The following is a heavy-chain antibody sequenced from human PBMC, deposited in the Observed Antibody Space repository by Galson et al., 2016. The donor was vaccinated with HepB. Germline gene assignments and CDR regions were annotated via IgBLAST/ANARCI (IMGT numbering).Heavy chain of an antibody. J-gene: IGHJ4*02. CDR2: IGGTIGTT. D-gene: IGHD2-21*01. V-gene: IGHV3-23*01. CDR1: GFTFSTYA. CDR3: TKDSGAIAIREAFDS. Sequence: SLRLSCAASGFTFSTYAMSWVHQAPGKGLEWVSGIGGTIGTTYYVGSVKGRFTISRDNSKNTPSLQMNNLRAEDTAVYYCTKDSGAIAIREAFDSWGQGTLVTVSS.